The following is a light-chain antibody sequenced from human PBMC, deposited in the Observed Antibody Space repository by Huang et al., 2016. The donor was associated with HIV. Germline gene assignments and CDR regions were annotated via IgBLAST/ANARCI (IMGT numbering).Light chain of an antibody. V-gene: IGKV2-28*01. CDR1: QSLLYGDGNNY. J-gene: IGKJ2*01. CDR2: LGS. Sequence: IVMTQSPLSLPVTPGEPASISCRSSQSLLYGDGNNYLDWYLQKPGQSPQLLIYLGSNRASGVPGRSSGSGSGTDFTLTISRVEAEDVGVYYCMQALLTPRTFGQGTKLEIK. CDR3: MQALLTPRT.